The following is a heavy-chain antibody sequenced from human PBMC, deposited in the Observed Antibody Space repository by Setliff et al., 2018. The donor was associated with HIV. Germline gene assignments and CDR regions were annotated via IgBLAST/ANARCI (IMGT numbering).Heavy chain of an antibody. Sequence: PGESLKISCEGSGYSFTNYWIGWVRQMPGKGLEWMGIIYPGDSDTRDRPSFQGQVTISIDESISTAYLQWSSLKASDTAMYFCARVAVPSTVYYYYHMDVWGKGTAVTVSS. CDR2: IYPGDSDT. J-gene: IGHJ6*03. V-gene: IGHV5-51*01. CDR3: ARVAVPSTVYYYYHMDV. D-gene: IGHD6-19*01. CDR1: GYSFTNYW.